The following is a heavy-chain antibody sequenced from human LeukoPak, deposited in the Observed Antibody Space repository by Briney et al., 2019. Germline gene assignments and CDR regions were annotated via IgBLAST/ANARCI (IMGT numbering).Heavy chain of an antibody. CDR2: ISAYNGNT. CDR3: ARDLYPTHYGSGSYFDY. V-gene: IGHV1-18*01. D-gene: IGHD3-10*01. J-gene: IGHJ4*02. Sequence: ASVKVSCKASGYTFTSYGISWVRQAPGQGLEWMGWISAYNGNTNYAQKLQGRVTMTTDTSTSTAYMELRSLRSDDTAVCYCARDLYPTHYGSGSYFDYWGQGTLVTVSS. CDR1: GYTFTSYG.